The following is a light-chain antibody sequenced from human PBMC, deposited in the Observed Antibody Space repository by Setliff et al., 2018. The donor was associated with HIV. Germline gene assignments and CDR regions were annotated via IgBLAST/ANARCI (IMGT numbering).Light chain of an antibody. CDR1: SGDVGRYNL. J-gene: IGLJ3*02. Sequence: QSVMTEPASVSGSPGQSITVSCTGTSGDVGRYNLVSWYQQQPGKPPKLMIYQASKRPSGVSHRFSGSKSGNTASLTISGLQIEDEADYYCCSYAGRYSWVFGGGTK. CDR3: CSYAGRYSWV. V-gene: IGLV2-23*01. CDR2: QAS.